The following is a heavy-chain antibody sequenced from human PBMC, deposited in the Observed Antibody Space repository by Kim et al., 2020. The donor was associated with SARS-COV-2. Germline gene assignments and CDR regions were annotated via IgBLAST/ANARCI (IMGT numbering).Heavy chain of an antibody. J-gene: IGHJ4*02. Sequence: SETLSLTRNVSGGSTSSIDYYWAWIRQPPGKGPEWIGSIFHGGSAYYNPSLKSRVTISVDTSKNQFSLKLASVTAADTAVYYCATEGGSWDYFDFWGQGALVTVSS. CDR2: IFHGGSA. D-gene: IGHD6-13*01. V-gene: IGHV4-39*01. CDR1: GGSTSSIDYY. CDR3: ATEGGSWDYFDF.